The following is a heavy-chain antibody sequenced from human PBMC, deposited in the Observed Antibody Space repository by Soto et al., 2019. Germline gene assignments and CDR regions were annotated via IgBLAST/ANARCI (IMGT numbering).Heavy chain of an antibody. CDR1: GGSISSSSYY. CDR3: ARGAVAGTNWFDS. J-gene: IGHJ5*01. Sequence: PSETLSLTCSVSGGSISSSSYYWGWIRQPPGKGLEWIGSIYCSGSIYYNPSLKSRVTISADTSKNQCSLKLSSVTGAETAVYYCARGAVAGTNWFDSWGQGTLVTVSS. D-gene: IGHD6-19*01. V-gene: IGHV4-39*01. CDR2: IYCSGSI.